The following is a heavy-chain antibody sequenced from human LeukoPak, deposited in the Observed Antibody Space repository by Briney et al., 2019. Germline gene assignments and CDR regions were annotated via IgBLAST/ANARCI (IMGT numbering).Heavy chain of an antibody. V-gene: IGHV3-15*01. D-gene: IGHD3-22*01. CDR2: IKSKTDGGTT. Sequence: GGSLRLSCAASGFTFSNAWMSWVRQAPGKGLEWVGRIKSKTDGGTTDYAAPVKGRFTISRDDSKNTLYLQMNSLKTEDTAVYYCTTDLIDSSGRYCFDYWGQGTLVTVSS. J-gene: IGHJ4*02. CDR1: GFTFSNAW. CDR3: TTDLIDSSGRYCFDY.